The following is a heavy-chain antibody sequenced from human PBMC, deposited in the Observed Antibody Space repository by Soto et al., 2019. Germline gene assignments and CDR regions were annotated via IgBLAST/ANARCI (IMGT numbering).Heavy chain of an antibody. V-gene: IGHV3-74*01. CDR3: TKDTFGDRDS. D-gene: IGHD4-17*01. CDR1: EFTFSHYW. J-gene: IGHJ4*02. CDR2: INPDGTTT. Sequence: EVHLVESGGGLAQPGGSLRLSCADSEFTFSHYWMHWVRQAPGKGLVWVSRINPDGTTTNYADSVKGRFTISRDNAKNTLYLQMNSLRGEDTAMYYCTKDTFGDRDSWGQGTLVTVSS.